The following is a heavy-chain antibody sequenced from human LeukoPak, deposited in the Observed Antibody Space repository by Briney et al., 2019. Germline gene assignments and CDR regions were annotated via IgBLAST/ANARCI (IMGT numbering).Heavy chain of an antibody. CDR1: GFAVSSNY. D-gene: IGHD2-8*02. CDR2: ILGGGGT. CDR3: ARGLVLTYYYFES. Sequence: GGSLRLSCAASGFAVSSNYMTWVRQAPGKGLEWVSVILGGGGTYYADSVKGRFTISRDNSKNTLYLQMNSLRAEDTAVYYCARGLVLTYYYFESWGQGTLVTVSS. J-gene: IGHJ4*02. V-gene: IGHV3-66*01.